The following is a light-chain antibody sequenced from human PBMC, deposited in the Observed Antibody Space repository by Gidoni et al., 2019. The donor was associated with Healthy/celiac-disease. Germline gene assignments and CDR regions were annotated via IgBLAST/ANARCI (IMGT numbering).Light chain of an antibody. Sequence: QSVLTQPPSASGTPGQRVTISCSGSSSNIGSNTVNWYQQLPGTAPKLLLYSTNQRPSGVPDRFSVSKSGTSASLAISGLQSEDEADYYCAAWDDSLNGLWVFGGGTKLTVL. J-gene: IGLJ3*02. V-gene: IGLV1-44*01. CDR2: STN. CDR1: SSNIGSNT. CDR3: AAWDDSLNGLWV.